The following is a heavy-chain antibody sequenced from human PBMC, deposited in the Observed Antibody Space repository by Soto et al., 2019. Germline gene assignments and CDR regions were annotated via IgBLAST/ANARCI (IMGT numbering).Heavy chain of an antibody. CDR2: IHIGGNT. V-gene: IGHV3-53*04. J-gene: IGHJ4*02. CDR1: GFTVSDNY. CDR3: TRDVSFDY. Sequence: EVQLVESGGGSVQPGGSLRLSCAASGFTVSDNYMSWVRQAPGKGLEWVSMIHIGGNTYYADSVKGRFTISRHNSENTMYLQMNSLRAEDTAVYYCTRDVSFDYWGQGTLVTVSS.